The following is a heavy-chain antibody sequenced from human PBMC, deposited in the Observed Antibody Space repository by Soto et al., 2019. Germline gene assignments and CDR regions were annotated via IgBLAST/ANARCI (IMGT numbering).Heavy chain of an antibody. V-gene: IGHV3-30*18. Sequence: GGSLRVSCAASGFTFSSYGMHWVRQAPGKGLEWVAVISYDGSNKYYADSVKGRFTISRDNSKNTLYLQMNSLRAEDTAVYYCAKGSNYGDYAGYWGQGTLVTVSS. CDR2: ISYDGSNK. J-gene: IGHJ4*02. D-gene: IGHD4-17*01. CDR1: GFTFSSYG. CDR3: AKGSNYGDYAGY.